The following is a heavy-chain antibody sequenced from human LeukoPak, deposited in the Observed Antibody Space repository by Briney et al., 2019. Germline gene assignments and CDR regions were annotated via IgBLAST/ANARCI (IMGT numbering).Heavy chain of an antibody. CDR1: GGSFSGYY. D-gene: IGHD3-10*01. CDR3: ARDQTYYYGSGSYSRYYYYYGMDV. Sequence: SETLSLTCAVYGGSFSGYYWSWIRQPPGKGLEWIGEINHSGSTNYNPSLKSRVTISVDTSKNQFSLKLSSVTAADTAVYYCARDQTYYYGSGSYSRYYYYYGMDVWGQGTTVTVSS. CDR2: INHSGST. J-gene: IGHJ6*02. V-gene: IGHV4-34*01.